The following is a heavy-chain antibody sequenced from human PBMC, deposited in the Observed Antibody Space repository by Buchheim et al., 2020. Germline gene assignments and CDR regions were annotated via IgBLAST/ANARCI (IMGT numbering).Heavy chain of an antibody. J-gene: IGHJ6*02. CDR1: GGSFSGYY. Sequence: QVQLQQWGAGLLKPSETLSLTCAVYGGSFSGYYWSWIRQPPGKGLEWIGEINHSGSTNYNPSLKSRVTISVYTSKNQFSLTLSSVTAADTAVYYCASGPRGYSYGLSYYYGMDVWGQGTT. D-gene: IGHD5-18*01. CDR3: ASGPRGYSYGLSYYYGMDV. CDR2: INHSGST. V-gene: IGHV4-34*01.